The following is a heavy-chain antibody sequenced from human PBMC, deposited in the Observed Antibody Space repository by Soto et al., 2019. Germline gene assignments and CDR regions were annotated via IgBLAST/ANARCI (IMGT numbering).Heavy chain of an antibody. CDR1: GGTFSSYA. D-gene: IGHD6-13*01. CDR2: IIPIFGTA. V-gene: IGHV1-69*12. J-gene: IGHJ6*02. CDR3: ARAGRGSSWSNYYYYGMDV. Sequence: QVQLVQSGAEVKKPGSSVKVSCKASGGTFSSYAISWVRQAPGQGLEWMGGIIPIFGTANYAQKFQGRVTITADESTSTAYMELSSLRSEDTAVYYCARAGRGSSWSNYYYYGMDVWGQGTTVTVSS.